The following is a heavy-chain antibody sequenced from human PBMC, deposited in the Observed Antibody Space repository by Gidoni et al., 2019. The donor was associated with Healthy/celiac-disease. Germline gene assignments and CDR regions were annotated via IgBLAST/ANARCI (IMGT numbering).Heavy chain of an antibody. V-gene: IGHV4-39*01. J-gene: IGHJ4*02. D-gene: IGHD6-6*01. Sequence: QLQLQESGPGLVKPSETLSLTCTVSGGSISSSSYYWGWIRQPPGKGLEWIGSIYYSGSTYYNPSLKSRVTISVDTSKNQFSLKLSSVTAADTAVYYCARPYGDIAARYYFDYWGQGTLVTVSS. CDR1: GGSISSSSYY. CDR2: IYYSGST. CDR3: ARPYGDIAARYYFDY.